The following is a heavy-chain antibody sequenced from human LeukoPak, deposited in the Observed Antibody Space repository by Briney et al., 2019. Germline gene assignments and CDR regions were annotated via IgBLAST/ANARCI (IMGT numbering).Heavy chain of an antibody. J-gene: IGHJ6*04. Sequence: SETLSLTCTVSGGSVSSGSYYWSWIRQPPGQGLEWIGYIYYSGSTNYNPSLKSRVTISVDTSKNQFSLELSSVTAADTAVYYCARDYGDYGYYYYGMDVWGKGTTVTVSS. D-gene: IGHD4-17*01. CDR3: ARDYGDYGYYYYGMDV. CDR1: GGSVSSGSYY. CDR2: IYYSGST. V-gene: IGHV4-61*01.